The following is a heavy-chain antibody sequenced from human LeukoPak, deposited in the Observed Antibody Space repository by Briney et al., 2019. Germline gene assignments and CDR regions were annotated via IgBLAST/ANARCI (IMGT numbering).Heavy chain of an antibody. J-gene: IGHJ4*02. CDR3: VRGGGWKMDY. V-gene: IGHV3-7*04. D-gene: IGHD3-10*01. Sequence: GGSLKLSCAASGIIFSDHWMTWVRQAPGKGLEWVATIKTDGRQIYYVDSVKGRFTISRDNAKNSLFLQMNSLRAEDTAIYFCVRGGGWKMDYWGQGTLATVSS. CDR1: GIIFSDHW. CDR2: IKTDGRQI.